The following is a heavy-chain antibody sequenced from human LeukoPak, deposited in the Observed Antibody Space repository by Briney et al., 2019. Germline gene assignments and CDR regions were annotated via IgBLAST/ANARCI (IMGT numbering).Heavy chain of an antibody. CDR2: IQQDGPEK. Sequence: GGSLRLPCTVSGFTLSSYWMTWVPQAPGKGLEWVANIQQDGPEKYYLDSVRGPFPISRDHAHNQLFLQMDSLSAENTGVYFCARGWCPHCHGMGDWGKGTTVTVSS. CDR1: GFTLSSYW. D-gene: IGHD2-8*02. V-gene: IGHV3-7*03. J-gene: IGHJ6*04. CDR3: ARGWCPHCHGMGD.